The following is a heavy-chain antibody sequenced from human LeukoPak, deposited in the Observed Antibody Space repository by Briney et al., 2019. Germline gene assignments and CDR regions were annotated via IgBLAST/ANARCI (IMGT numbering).Heavy chain of an antibody. Sequence: PSQTLSLTCSVSGGSISSGDHYWSWIRQPPGKGPEWIGYIYNSGNTYYNPSLKSRVSISADTSENYFSLKLSSVSAADTAVYYCARGSRGTVVAAASAFDIWGKGTMLTVSS. D-gene: IGHD3-16*01. CDR3: ARGSRGTVVAAASAFDI. CDR2: IYNSGNT. CDR1: GGSISSGDHY. V-gene: IGHV4-30-4*01. J-gene: IGHJ3*02.